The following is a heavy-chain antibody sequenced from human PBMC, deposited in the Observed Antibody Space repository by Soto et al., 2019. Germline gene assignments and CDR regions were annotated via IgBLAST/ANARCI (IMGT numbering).Heavy chain of an antibody. CDR2: INHSGST. D-gene: IGHD5-18*01. CDR1: GGSFSGYY. CDR3: ARGRYGTAMVY. Sequence: KTSETLSLTCAVYGGSFSGYYWSWIRQPPGKGLEWIGEINHSGSTNYNPSLKSRVTISVDTSKNQFSLKLSSVTAADTAVYYCARGRYGTAMVYWGQGTLVTVS. J-gene: IGHJ4*02. V-gene: IGHV4-34*01.